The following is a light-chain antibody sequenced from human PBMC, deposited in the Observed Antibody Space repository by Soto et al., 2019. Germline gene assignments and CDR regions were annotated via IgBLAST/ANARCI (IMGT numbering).Light chain of an antibody. J-gene: IGKJ2*03. V-gene: IGKV1-5*03. CDR2: KAS. Sequence: IQMTQSPSTLSASVGDRVSITCRASQTIFSWLAWYQQKPGKAPNLLIYKASSLESGVPSRYSGSGSGTEFALTISGLQPDDFADYYCQQYNSYPYSFGQGTKLESK. CDR1: QTIFSW. CDR3: QQYNSYPYS.